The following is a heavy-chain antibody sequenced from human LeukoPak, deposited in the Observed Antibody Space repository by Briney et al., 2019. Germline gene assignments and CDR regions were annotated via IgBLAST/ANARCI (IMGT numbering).Heavy chain of an antibody. CDR1: GGSISSNY. J-gene: IGHJ4*02. V-gene: IGHV4-59*01. Sequence: SETLSLTCTVSGGSISSNYWSWIRQPPGKGMEWIGYTYYSGITNYNPSLKSRVTISVDTSKNQFSLKLSSVTAADTVVYYCARSPALRKYYFDYWGQGTLVTVSS. CDR2: TYYSGIT. CDR3: ARSPALRKYYFDY. D-gene: IGHD2-15*01.